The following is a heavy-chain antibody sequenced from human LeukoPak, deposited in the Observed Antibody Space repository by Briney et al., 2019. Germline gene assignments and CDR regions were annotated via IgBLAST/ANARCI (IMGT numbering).Heavy chain of an antibody. CDR3: AKSGYSAFITFDY. J-gene: IGHJ4*02. CDR1: GFTFSSYA. CDR2: ISGSGGST. Sequence: GGSLRLSCAASGFTFSSYAMSWVRQAPGKGLEWVSAISGSGGSTYYADSVKGRLTISRDNSKNTLYLQMNSLRAEDTAVYYCAKSGYSAFITFDYWGQGTLVTVSS. D-gene: IGHD3-22*01. V-gene: IGHV3-23*01.